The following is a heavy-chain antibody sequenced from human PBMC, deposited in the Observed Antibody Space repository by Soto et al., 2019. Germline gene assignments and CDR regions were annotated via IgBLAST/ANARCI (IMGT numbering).Heavy chain of an antibody. CDR3: AKDRVIIVKAGDAFDV. Sequence: ESGGGLVQPGGSLRLSCASSGFTLSMSAVNWVRQAPGKGLEWVSYISDSGDRTYYADSVKGRFTISRDRSKNTVSLQMDSLRAEDTAVYYCAKDRVIIVKAGDAFDVWGQWTKVTVSS. J-gene: IGHJ3*01. CDR1: GFTLSMSA. D-gene: IGHD3-16*02. V-gene: IGHV3-23*01. CDR2: ISDSGDRT.